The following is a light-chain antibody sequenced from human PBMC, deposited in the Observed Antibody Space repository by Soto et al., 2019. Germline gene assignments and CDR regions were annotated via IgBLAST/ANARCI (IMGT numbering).Light chain of an antibody. CDR2: AAS. CDR3: QQFNSYPYT. V-gene: IGKV1-9*01. J-gene: IGKJ2*01. CDR1: QGISSY. Sequence: DIQLTQSPSFLSASVGDRVTITCRASQGISSYLSWYQQKPGKAPKLLIYAASTLQSGVPSRFSGSGSGTGFTLTISRLQPEDFATYYCQQFNSYPYTFGQGTKLEI.